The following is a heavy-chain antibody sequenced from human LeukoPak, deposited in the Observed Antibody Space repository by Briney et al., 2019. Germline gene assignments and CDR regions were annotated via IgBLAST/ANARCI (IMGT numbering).Heavy chain of an antibody. V-gene: IGHV1-2*02. Sequence: ASVKVSCKASGYTFTGYYMHWVRQAPGQGLEWMGWINPNSGGTNYAQKFQGRVTMTRDTSISTAYIELSRLRSDDTAVYYCARDRITMVRGVIPPRNYYYYYMDVWGKGTTVTISS. CDR1: GYTFTGYY. CDR2: INPNSGGT. J-gene: IGHJ6*03. D-gene: IGHD3-10*01. CDR3: ARDRITMVRGVIPPRNYYYYYMDV.